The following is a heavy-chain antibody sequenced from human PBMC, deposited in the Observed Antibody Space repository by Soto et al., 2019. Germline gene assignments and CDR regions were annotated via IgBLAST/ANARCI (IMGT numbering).Heavy chain of an antibody. J-gene: IGHJ6*02. D-gene: IGHD3-10*01. Sequence: ASVKVSCKASGCTFTGYYMHWVRQPPGQGLEWMGWINPNSGGTNYAQKFQGRVTMTRDTSISTAYMELSRLRSDDTAVYYCASPRITMVRGAARGGYYGMDVWGQGTTVTVSS. CDR1: GCTFTGYY. CDR2: INPNSGGT. CDR3: ASPRITMVRGAARGGYYGMDV. V-gene: IGHV1-2*02.